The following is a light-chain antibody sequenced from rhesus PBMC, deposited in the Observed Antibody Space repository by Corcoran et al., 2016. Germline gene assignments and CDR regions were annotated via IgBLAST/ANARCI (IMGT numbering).Light chain of an antibody. CDR1: QGITND. J-gene: IGKJ1*01. CDR3: QHYYSTPWT. V-gene: IGKV1-33*02. Sequence: DIQMTQSPSSLSASVGDRVTITCRASQGITNDLAWYQQKPGETPKLLIYGASSLQSVIPYRFSGSGSWTDFTLTISSLQPEDFATYYCQHYYSTPWTFGQGTKVEIK. CDR2: GAS.